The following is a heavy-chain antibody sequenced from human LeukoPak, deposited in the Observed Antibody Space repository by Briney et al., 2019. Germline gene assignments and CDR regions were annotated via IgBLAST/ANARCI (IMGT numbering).Heavy chain of an antibody. Sequence: GGSLRLSCAASGFTFGSYGMHWVRQAPGKGLEWVAVIWYDGSNKYYADSVKGRFTISRDNSKNTLYLQMNSLRAEDTAVYYCAKDLRRYNWNDGDWFDPWGQGTLVTASS. V-gene: IGHV3-33*06. CDR3: AKDLRRYNWNDGDWFDP. D-gene: IGHD1-1*01. CDR2: IWYDGSNK. J-gene: IGHJ5*02. CDR1: GFTFGSYG.